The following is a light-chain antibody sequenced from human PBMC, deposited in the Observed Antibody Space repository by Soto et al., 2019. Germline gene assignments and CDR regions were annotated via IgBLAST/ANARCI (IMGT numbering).Light chain of an antibody. CDR3: QQYSSDSNT. V-gene: IGKV1-5*03. CDR1: QDINIW. CDR2: KAS. Sequence: DIQMTQSPSTLSASVGDRVTITCRASQDINIWLAWYQQKPGKAPKLLIYKASTLVRGVPSRFIGSGSGTDFTLAISSLQPDDFATYYCQQYSSDSNTFGQGTRLDIK. J-gene: IGKJ2*01.